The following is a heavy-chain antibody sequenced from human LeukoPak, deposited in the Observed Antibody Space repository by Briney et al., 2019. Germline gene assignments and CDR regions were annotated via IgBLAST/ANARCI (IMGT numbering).Heavy chain of an antibody. J-gene: IGHJ4*02. D-gene: IGHD3-3*01. CDR1: GYSISSGYY. V-gene: IGHV4-38-2*02. CDR2: IYHSGST. CDR3: AGDFWSGYFRD. Sequence: SETLSLTFSFSGYSISSGYYWGWIRQPPGQGLEWIGNIYHSGSTYYNPSLKSRVTISVDTSKNQFSLKLSSVTAADTAVYYCAGDFWSGYFRDWGQGTLVTVSS.